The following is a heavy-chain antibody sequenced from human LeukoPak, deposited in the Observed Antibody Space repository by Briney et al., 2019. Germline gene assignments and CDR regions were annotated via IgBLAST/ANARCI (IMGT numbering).Heavy chain of an antibody. CDR3: ARGLPDYFDSSGYSY. V-gene: IGHV3-30*01. CDR2: ISYDGSNK. Sequence: PGRSLRLSCAASGFTFSSYAMHWVRQAPGKGLEWVAVISYDGSNKYYADSVKGRFTISRDNSKNTLYLQMNSLRAEDTAVYYCARGLPDYFDSSGYSYWGPGTLVTVSS. J-gene: IGHJ4*02. CDR1: GFTFSSYA. D-gene: IGHD3-22*01.